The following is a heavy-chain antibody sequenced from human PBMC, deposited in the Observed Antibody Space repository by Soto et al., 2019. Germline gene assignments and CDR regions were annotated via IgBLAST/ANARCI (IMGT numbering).Heavy chain of an antibody. D-gene: IGHD1-26*01. V-gene: IGHV3-7*01. CDR2: INQDGSET. J-gene: IGHJ1*01. Sequence: EVQLVESGGGLVQPGGSLRLSCGASGFTFSSSWMSWVRQAPGKGLDWVANINQDGSETYYLDSVKGRFTVSRDNAKNSLFLQMNSLRAEDTAVYYCARELIVGPAEYFQHWGQGTLVTVSS. CDR1: GFTFSSSW. CDR3: ARELIVGPAEYFQH.